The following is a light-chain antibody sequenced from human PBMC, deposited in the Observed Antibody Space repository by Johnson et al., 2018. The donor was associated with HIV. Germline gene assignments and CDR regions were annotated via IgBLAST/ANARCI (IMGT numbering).Light chain of an antibody. CDR3: GIWDGSLSAYV. Sequence: QPVLTQPPSVSAAPGQKVTISCSGSSSNIGNNYVSWYQQLPGTAPKLLIYDNNKRPSGIPDRFSGSKSGTSATLGITGLQTGDEAAYYCGIWDGSLSAYVFGTGTKVTVL. CDR2: DNN. J-gene: IGLJ1*01. CDR1: SSNIGNNY. V-gene: IGLV1-51*01.